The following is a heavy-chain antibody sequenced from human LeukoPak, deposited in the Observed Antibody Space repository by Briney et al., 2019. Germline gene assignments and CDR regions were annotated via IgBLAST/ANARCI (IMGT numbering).Heavy chain of an antibody. Sequence: GGSLRLSCAASGFTFSSYAMHWVRQAPGKGLEWVAVISYDGSNKYYADSVKGRFTISRDNSKNTLYLQMNSLRAEDTAVYYCAKDPSPYGDYDEYYFDYWGRGTLVTVSS. D-gene: IGHD4-17*01. J-gene: IGHJ4*02. CDR3: AKDPSPYGDYDEYYFDY. CDR1: GFTFSSYA. V-gene: IGHV3-30*04. CDR2: ISYDGSNK.